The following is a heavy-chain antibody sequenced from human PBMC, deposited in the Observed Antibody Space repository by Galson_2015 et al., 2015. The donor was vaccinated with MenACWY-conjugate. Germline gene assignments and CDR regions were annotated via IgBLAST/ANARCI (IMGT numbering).Heavy chain of an antibody. CDR1: GYNFTTYW. CDR2: ISPGDSNI. J-gene: IGHJ6*02. V-gene: IGHV5-51*01. CDR3: ARHPPGGRGMDV. Sequence: QSGAEVKKPGESLKISCKGSGYNFTTYWIGWVRQLPGKGLEWMGLISPGDSNIRYSPAFQGRVTISADKSISTAYLQWNSLQASDTAIYYCARHPPGGRGMDVWGQGTTVTVSS. D-gene: IGHD1-26*01.